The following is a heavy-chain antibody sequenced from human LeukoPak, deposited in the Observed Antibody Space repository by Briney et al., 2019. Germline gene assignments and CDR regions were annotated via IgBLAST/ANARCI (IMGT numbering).Heavy chain of an antibody. CDR2: INPSGGST. CDR1: GYTFTSYY. CDR3: AVVGQWVAIDY. J-gene: IGHJ4*02. D-gene: IGHD6-19*01. Sequence: GASVKVSCKASGYTFTSYYMHWVRQAPGQGLEWMGIINPSGGSTSYAQKFQGRVTMTRDTSTSTVYMELSSLRSEDTAVYYCAVVGQWVAIDYWGQGTLVTVSS. V-gene: IGHV1-46*01.